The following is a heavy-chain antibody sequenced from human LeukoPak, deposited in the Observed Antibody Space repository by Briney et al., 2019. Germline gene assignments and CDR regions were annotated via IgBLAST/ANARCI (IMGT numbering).Heavy chain of an antibody. CDR3: AQALSSSGYGPLGVY. Sequence: GGSLRLSCAASGFTVSSHYMSWVRQAPGKGLEFVSVIYAGGDTYYADSVKGRFTISRDNSENTFYLQMNSLRAEDTAVYYCAQALSSSGYGPLGVYWGQGTLVTVSS. J-gene: IGHJ4*02. V-gene: IGHV3-53*01. D-gene: IGHD5-12*01. CDR1: GFTVSSHY. CDR2: IYAGGDT.